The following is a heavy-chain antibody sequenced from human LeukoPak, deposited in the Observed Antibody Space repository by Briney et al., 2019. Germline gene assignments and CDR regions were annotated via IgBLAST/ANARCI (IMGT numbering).Heavy chain of an antibody. D-gene: IGHD2-2*01. J-gene: IGHJ4*02. CDR1: GGSISSYY. CDR2: IYYSGST. CDR3: ARLRYCSSTSCYPPDY. Sequence: SETLSLTCTASGGSISSYYWRWIRQPPGKGLEWIGYIYYSGSTNYNPSLKSRVTISVDTSKNQFSLKLSSVTAADTAVYYCARLRYCSSTSCYPPDYWGQGTLVTVSS. V-gene: IGHV4-59*08.